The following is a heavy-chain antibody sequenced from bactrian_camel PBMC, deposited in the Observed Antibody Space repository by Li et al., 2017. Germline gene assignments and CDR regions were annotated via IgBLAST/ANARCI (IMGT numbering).Heavy chain of an antibody. Sequence: HVQLVESGGGSVQAGGSLRLSCVGSGYDLSMHCMGWFRQAPGKKREGVAAIDNAGGTTYADSVKGRFAISKDGSGNTLYLQMNNLTPNDTAMYYCAKDWGVRDDGGCYLPHPPFGDFGQGTQVTVS. D-gene: IGHD5*01. V-gene: IGHV3S53*01. J-gene: IGHJ4*01. CDR2: IDNAGGT. CDR1: GYDLSMHC.